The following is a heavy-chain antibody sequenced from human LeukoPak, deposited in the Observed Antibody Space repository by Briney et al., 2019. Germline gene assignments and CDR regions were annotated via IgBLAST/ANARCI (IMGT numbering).Heavy chain of an antibody. CDR3: ARGFNGYYSFDY. Sequence: SETLSLTCTVSGGSISNYYWSWIRQPPGKGLEWIGYVYYSGSTNYNPSLKSRVTISVDTSENQFSLKLNSVTAADTAVYYCARGFNGYYSFDYWGQGTLVTVSS. D-gene: IGHD3-3*01. CDR1: GGSISNYY. V-gene: IGHV4-59*01. J-gene: IGHJ4*02. CDR2: VYYSGST.